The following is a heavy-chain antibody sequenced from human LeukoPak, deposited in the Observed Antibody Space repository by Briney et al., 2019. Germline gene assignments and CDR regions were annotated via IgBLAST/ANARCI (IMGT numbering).Heavy chain of an antibody. CDR2: IYTSGST. CDR1: GGSISSYY. V-gene: IGHV4-4*07. D-gene: IGHD3-10*01. CDR3: ARSLYGSGRDAFDI. Sequence: SETLSLTCTVSGGSISSYYWSWIRQPAGKGLEWIGRIYTSGSTNYNPSLKSRVTMSVDTSKNQFSLKLSSVTAADTAVYYCARSLYGSGRDAFDIWGQGTMVTVSS. J-gene: IGHJ3*02.